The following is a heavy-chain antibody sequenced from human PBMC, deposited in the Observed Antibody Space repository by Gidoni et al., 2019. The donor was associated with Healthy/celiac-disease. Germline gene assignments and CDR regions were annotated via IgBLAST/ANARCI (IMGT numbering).Heavy chain of an antibody. D-gene: IGHD2-15*01. Sequence: QVQLVESGGGVVQPGRSRRLSCAACGFPFSSYAMHWVRQAPGKGLEWVAVISYDGSNKYYADSVKGRFTISRDNSKNTLYLQMNSLRAEDTAVYYCARGGSWNPVEDYFDYWGQGTLVTVSS. CDR1: GFPFSSYA. CDR3: ARGGSWNPVEDYFDY. CDR2: ISYDGSNK. V-gene: IGHV3-30*04. J-gene: IGHJ4*02.